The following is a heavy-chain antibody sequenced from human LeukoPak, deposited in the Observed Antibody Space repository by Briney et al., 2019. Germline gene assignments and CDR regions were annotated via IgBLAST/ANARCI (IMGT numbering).Heavy chain of an antibody. CDR3: ARSRSLTTTPGFDH. V-gene: IGHV4-38-2*01. Sequence: SETLSLTCAVSGYSVRSGDYWGWIRQSPGKGLEWIGSIYHSGSTHYNPSLKSRVTISADTSKNQFSLMLSSVTAADTAVYYCARSRSLTTTPGFDHWGQGTLVTVSS. CDR1: GYSVRSGDY. CDR2: IYHSGST. J-gene: IGHJ4*02. D-gene: IGHD4-11*01.